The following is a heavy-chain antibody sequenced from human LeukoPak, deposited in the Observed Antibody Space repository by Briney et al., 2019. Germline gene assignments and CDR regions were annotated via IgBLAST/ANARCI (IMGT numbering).Heavy chain of an antibody. CDR3: ARDHQYYFDY. J-gene: IGHJ4*02. D-gene: IGHD2-2*01. CDR1: GFTFSSYA. V-gene: IGHV3-30-3*01. CDR2: ISYDGSNK. Sequence: GGSLRLSCAASGFTFSSYAMHWVRQAPGKGLGWVAVISYDGSNKYYADSVKGRFTISRDNSKNTLYLQMNSLRAEDTAVYYCARDHQYYFDYWGQGTLVTVSS.